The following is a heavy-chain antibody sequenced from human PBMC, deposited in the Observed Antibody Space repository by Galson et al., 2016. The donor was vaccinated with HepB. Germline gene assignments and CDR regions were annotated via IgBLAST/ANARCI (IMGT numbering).Heavy chain of an antibody. Sequence: SLRLSCAASGFTFSSYWMHWVRQAPRKGLVWVSRINSDGSSTSDADSVKGRFTISRDSSTLYLQMNSLRAEDTAVYYCARDRLASGNHRDYWGQGTLVTVSS. CDR2: INSDGSST. CDR1: GFTFSSYW. CDR3: ARDRLASGNHRDY. J-gene: IGHJ4*02. V-gene: IGHV3-74*01. D-gene: IGHD4-23*01.